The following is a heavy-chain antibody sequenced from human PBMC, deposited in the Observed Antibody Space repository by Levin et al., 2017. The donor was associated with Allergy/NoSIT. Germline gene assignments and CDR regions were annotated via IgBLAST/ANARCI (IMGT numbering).Heavy chain of an antibody. CDR3: GRHFSSGWTYHYGMDV. V-gene: IGHV4-39*01. CDR1: GGSISSESYY. CDR2: IYHSGST. J-gene: IGHJ6*02. D-gene: IGHD6-19*01. Sequence: SETLSLTCTVSGGSISSESYYWGWIRQPPGKGLEWIGSIYHSGSTYYNPSLESRVTISVDTSKNQFSLKLSSVTAADTAMYYCGRHFSSGWTYHYGMDVWGQGTTVTVSS.